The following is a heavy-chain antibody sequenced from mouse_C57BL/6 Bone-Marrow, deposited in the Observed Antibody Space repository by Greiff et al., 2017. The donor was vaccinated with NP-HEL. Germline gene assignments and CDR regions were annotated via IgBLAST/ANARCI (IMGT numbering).Heavy chain of an antibody. CDR3: ARWLPSYYAMDY. Sequence: VQLQQPGAELVKPGASVKLSCKASGYTFTSYWMHWVKQRPGQGLEWIGMIHPNSGSTNYNEKFKSKATLTVDKSSSTPYMQLSSLTSEDSAVYYCARWLPSYYAMDYWGQGTSVTVSS. CDR2: IHPNSGST. CDR1: GYTFTSYW. J-gene: IGHJ4*01. V-gene: IGHV1-64*01. D-gene: IGHD2-2*01.